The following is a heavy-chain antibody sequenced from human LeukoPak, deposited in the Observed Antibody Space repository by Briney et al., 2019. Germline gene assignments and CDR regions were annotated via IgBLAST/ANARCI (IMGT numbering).Heavy chain of an antibody. V-gene: IGHV5-51*01. D-gene: IGHD1-14*01. CDR3: AWRKYFSTWLEP. J-gene: IGHJ5*02. CDR2: ISPSRSET. CDR1: GLDLNDYW. Sequence: GESLNISCKGSGLDLNDYWIGWVRQMPGKGLEWMGIISPSRSETQYSLPFQGQVTISVDKSTSTAYLQWSSLKASDTAIYYCAWRKYFSTWLEPWGQGTLVTVSS.